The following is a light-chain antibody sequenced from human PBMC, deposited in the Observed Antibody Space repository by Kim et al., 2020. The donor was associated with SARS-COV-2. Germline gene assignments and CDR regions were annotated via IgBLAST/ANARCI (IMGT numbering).Light chain of an antibody. V-gene: IGLV1-44*01. CDR1: SSNIGSNI. Sequence: QAVVTQPPSVSGPPGQWVTISCSGSSSNIGSNIVNWFQQLPGTAPQLLIYTNTKRPSGVPDRFSGSKSGTSASLAISGLQSEDEADYYCASWDDRLNGMAFGGGTQLTVL. J-gene: IGLJ3*02. CDR2: TNT. CDR3: ASWDDRLNGMA.